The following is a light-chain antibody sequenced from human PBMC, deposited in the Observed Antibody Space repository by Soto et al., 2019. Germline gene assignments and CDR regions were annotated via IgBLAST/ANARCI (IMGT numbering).Light chain of an antibody. CDR1: QDINNY. CDR2: DAS. J-gene: IGKJ5*01. CDR3: QQYENLPT. Sequence: DIQMTQCASSLSPYVGNRVXLTCQASQDINNYLNGYTQKPGRAPXXLIYDASNLEAGVPSRFRGSGSGTDFTFTISRLQPEDIATYYCQQYENLPTFGQGTRLEIK. V-gene: IGKV1-33*01.